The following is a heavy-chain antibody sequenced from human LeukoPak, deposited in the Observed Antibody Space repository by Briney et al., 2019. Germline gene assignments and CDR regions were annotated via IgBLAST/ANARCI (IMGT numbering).Heavy chain of an antibody. J-gene: IGHJ4*02. V-gene: IGHV3-21*01. D-gene: IGHD2-2*01. CDR3: ARDLSCSSTICYFHFDY. CDR1: GFTFSSYS. CDR2: ISSSSSYI. Sequence: GGSLRLSCAASGFTFSSYSMNWVRQAPGKGLEWVSSISSSSSYIYYADSVKGRFTVSRDNAKNSLYLQMNSLRAEDTAVYYCARDLSCSSTICYFHFDYWGQGTLVTVSS.